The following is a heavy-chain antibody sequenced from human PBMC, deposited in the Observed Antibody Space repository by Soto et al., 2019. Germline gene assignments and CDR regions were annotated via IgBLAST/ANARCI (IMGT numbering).Heavy chain of an antibody. V-gene: IGHV1-69*01. CDR2: IIPIFGTA. CDR1: GGTFSSYA. CDR3: ARTGLSDLWSGRQLDY. J-gene: IGHJ4*02. Sequence: QVQLVQSGAEGKKRESSVKVSCKASGGTFSSYAISWVRQAPGQGLEWMGGIIPIFGTANYAQKFQGRVTITADESTSTAYMELSSLRSEDTAVYYCARTGLSDLWSGRQLDYWSQGTLVTVSS. D-gene: IGHD3-3*01.